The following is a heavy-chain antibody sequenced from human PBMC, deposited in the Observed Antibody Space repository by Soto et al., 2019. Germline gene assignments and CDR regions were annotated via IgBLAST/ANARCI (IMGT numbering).Heavy chain of an antibody. CDR1: GFTFSSYG. CDR3: AKVKSIAASPGYYFDY. V-gene: IGHV3-30*18. D-gene: IGHD6-6*01. Sequence: PGGSLRLSCAASGFTFSSYGMHWVRQAPGKGLEWVAVISYDGSNIYYADSVKGRFTISRDNSKNTLYLQMNSLRADDTAMYYCAKVKSIAASPGYYFDYWGQGTLVTVSS. J-gene: IGHJ4*02. CDR2: ISYDGSNI.